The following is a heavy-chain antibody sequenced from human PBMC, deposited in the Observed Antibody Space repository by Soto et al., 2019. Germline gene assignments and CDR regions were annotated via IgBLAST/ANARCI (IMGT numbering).Heavy chain of an antibody. V-gene: IGHV3-74*01. Sequence: GGSLRLSCAASGFTFSSYWMHWVRQAPGEGLVWVSRINVDGGSTTYADSVKGRFTISRDNAKNTLYLQMNSLRAEDTAVYFCARGYSGSYRLDYWGQGTLVTVSS. CDR2: INVDGGST. D-gene: IGHD1-26*01. CDR1: GFTFSSYW. CDR3: ARGYSGSYRLDY. J-gene: IGHJ4*02.